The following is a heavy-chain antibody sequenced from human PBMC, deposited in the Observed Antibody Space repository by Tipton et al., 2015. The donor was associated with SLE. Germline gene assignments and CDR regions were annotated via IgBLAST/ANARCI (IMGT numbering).Heavy chain of an antibody. CDR3: ARDGEYGYTLDY. CDR2: VTTHSGDT. D-gene: IGHD5-18*01. CDR1: GYTFSGYY. V-gene: IGHV1-2*02. Sequence: QLVQSGAEMKKPWASVKVSCKASGYTFSGYYIHWVRQDPGHGRERMGWVTTHSGDTNYAQKFQGRVTMTRDTSSSTAYMELSRLRSDDTAVYYCARDGEYGYTLDYWGQGILVTVSS. J-gene: IGHJ4*02.